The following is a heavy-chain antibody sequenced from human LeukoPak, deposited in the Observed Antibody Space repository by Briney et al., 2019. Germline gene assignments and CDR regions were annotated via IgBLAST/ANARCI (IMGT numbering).Heavy chain of an antibody. CDR3: ARRVGSGWPVQH. D-gene: IGHD6-19*01. V-gene: IGHV1-8*01. CDR2: MNPNSGNT. CDR1: GYTFSSYD. J-gene: IGHJ1*01. Sequence: GASVKVSCKASGYTFSSYDINWVRQATGQGLEWMGWMNPNSGNTGYAQKFQGRLNMTRNTSISAAYMEPSSLRSEDTAVYYCARRVGSGWPVQHWGQGTLVTVSS.